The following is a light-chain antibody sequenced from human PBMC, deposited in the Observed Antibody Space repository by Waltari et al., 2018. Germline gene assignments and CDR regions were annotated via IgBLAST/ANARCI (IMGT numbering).Light chain of an antibody. Sequence: SSELTQDPAVSVALGQPVRITFHGHILRTFTAHWCRQKPGQAPELVIYGKNNRPSGIPDRFSASSSGTTTSLTITGAQAEDEADYYCSSRDMSGDVVFGGGTELTVL. CDR3: SSRDMSGDVV. V-gene: IGLV3-19*01. CDR2: GKN. J-gene: IGLJ2*01. CDR1: ILRTFT.